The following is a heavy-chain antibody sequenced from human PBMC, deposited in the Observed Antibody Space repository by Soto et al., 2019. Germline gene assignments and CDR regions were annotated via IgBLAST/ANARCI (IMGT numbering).Heavy chain of an antibody. V-gene: IGHV3-64D*08. D-gene: IGHD3-9*01. Sequence: PGGSLRLSCSASGFTFSRSGMHWVRQAPGKGLEYVSAISSNGANTYYADAVKGRFTISRDNSKSTLYLQMSDLRPEDTAKYYCLKYYGLLGSERYPLAFGMDVWGQGTTVTVSS. CDR3: LKYYGLLGSERYPLAFGMDV. CDR2: ISSNGANT. J-gene: IGHJ6*02. CDR1: GFTFSRSG.